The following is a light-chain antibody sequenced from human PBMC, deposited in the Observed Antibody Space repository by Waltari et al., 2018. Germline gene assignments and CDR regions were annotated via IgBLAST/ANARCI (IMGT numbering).Light chain of an antibody. J-gene: IGKJ1*01. V-gene: IGKV3-20*01. CDR3: QHYVRLPAT. Sequence: DIVLTWSPCTLSLSPWESATLSCRASQSVGRTLAWYQQKPGQAPRLLIYGASSRATDIPDRFSGSGSGTDFSLTINRLEPEDFAVYFCQHYVRLPATFGQGTKVEIK. CDR1: QSVGRT. CDR2: GAS.